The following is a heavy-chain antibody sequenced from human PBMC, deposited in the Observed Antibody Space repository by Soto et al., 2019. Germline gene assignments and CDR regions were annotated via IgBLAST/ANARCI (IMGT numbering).Heavy chain of an antibody. CDR1: GGSLRGDY. CDR3: ARTNWFDP. Sequence: SXTRSLTCAVYGGSLRGDYWSWIRQPPVKGLEWIGEINHSGSTNCDPSLKSRVIISVDTSKNQFSLKLSSVTAADTAVYYCARTNWFDPWGQGTLVTVSS. J-gene: IGHJ5*02. V-gene: IGHV4-34*01. CDR2: INHSGST.